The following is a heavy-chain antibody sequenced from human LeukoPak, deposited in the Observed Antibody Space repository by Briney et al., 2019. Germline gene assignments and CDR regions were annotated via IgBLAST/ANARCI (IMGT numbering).Heavy chain of an antibody. CDR3: ARGEDILTGYALLDY. Sequence: PGGSLRLSCAASGFTFDDYGMSWVRQAPGKGLEWVSGINWNGGSTGYADSVKGRFTISRDNAKNSLYLQMNSLRAEDTALYYCARGEDILTGYALLDYWGQGTLVTVSS. V-gene: IGHV3-20*04. CDR1: GFTFDDYG. D-gene: IGHD3-9*01. J-gene: IGHJ4*02. CDR2: INWNGGST.